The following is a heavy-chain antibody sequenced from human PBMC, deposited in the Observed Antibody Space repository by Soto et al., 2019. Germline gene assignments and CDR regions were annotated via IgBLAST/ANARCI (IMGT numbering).Heavy chain of an antibody. CDR2: SRRSSTLL. CDR3: AREYYYESNGWLRPFDY. V-gene: IGHV3-21*06. D-gene: IGHD3-22*01. Sequence: PGGALRLPCSASGFTFSDYSMNWVRQAPGKGLEWVSSSRRSSTLLYYADSVKGRFTISRDTAKNSLYLQMNSLRAEDTAVYYCAREYYYESNGWLRPFDYWGQGTLVTVSS. CDR1: GFTFSDYS. J-gene: IGHJ4*02.